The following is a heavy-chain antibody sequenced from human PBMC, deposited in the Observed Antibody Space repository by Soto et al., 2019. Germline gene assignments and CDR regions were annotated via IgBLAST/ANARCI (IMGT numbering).Heavy chain of an antibody. J-gene: IGHJ4*02. D-gene: IGHD6-19*01. Sequence: QVQLVQSGAEVKKPGASVKVSCKASGYTLTSYGISWVRQAPGQGLEWMGWISAYNGNTKYAQKLQGRVTMTTDTSTRTAHMELRSLRSEDTAVYYCARDLALALIDYWGQGTLVTVSS. V-gene: IGHV1-18*01. CDR1: GYTLTSYG. CDR3: ARDLALALIDY. CDR2: ISAYNGNT.